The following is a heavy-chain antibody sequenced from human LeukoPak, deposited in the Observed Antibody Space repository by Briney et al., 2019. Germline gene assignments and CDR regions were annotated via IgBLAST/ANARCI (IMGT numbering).Heavy chain of an antibody. CDR2: IFYTGNT. Sequence: PSETLSLTCSVSGGSTSSSRFYWGWIRQPPGKGLEWIGSIFYTGNTYYNPSLKSRVTLFVDTSNNQFSLKLTSVTAPDTAVYYCARLDKSGWTGFDSWGQGTLVTVSS. D-gene: IGHD6-19*01. J-gene: IGHJ4*02. CDR3: ARLDKSGWTGFDS. CDR1: GGSTSSSRFY. V-gene: IGHV4-39*01.